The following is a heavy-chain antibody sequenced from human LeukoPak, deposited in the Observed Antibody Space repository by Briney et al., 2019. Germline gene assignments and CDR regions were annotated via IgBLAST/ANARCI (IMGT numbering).Heavy chain of an antibody. CDR1: GLTFSRYA. CDR3: AKGVYYYDSSGYNY. D-gene: IGHD3-22*01. J-gene: IGHJ4*02. Sequence: GGSLRLSCAVSGLTFSRYATSWVRQAPGKGLEWVSAISESGSGTYYADSVKGRFTISRDNSKNTLYLQMNSLRAEDTAVYYCAKGVYYYDSSGYNYWGQGTLVTVSS. CDR2: ISESGSGT. V-gene: IGHV3-23*01.